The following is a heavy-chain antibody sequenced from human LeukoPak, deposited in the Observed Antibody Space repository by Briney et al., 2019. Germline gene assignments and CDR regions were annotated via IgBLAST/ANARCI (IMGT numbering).Heavy chain of an antibody. CDR1: GGSISSYY. J-gene: IGHJ4*02. CDR3: ARVFDWLLYPRNEYYFDY. Sequence: QSSETLSLTCTGSGGSISSYYWSWIRQPPGKGLEWIVYIYYSGSTNYNPSLKSRVTISVDTSKNQFSLKLSSVTAADTAVYSCARVFDWLLYPRNEYYFDYWGQGTLVTVSS. CDR2: IYYSGST. V-gene: IGHV4-59*01. D-gene: IGHD3-9*01.